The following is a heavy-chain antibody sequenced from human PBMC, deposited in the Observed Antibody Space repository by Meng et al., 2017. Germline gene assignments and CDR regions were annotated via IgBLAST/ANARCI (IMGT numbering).Heavy chain of an antibody. CDR1: VGALSSYA. D-gene: IGHD6-19*01. CDR3: ARDESYIAVAGPNGFDP. CDR2: IIPIFGTA. V-gene: IGHV1-69*01. Sequence: LVVSWAEVVKPWCSVKGRCQASVGALSSYASRWVRQAPGRGLEWMGWIIPIFGTANYAQKFQGRVTITADESTSTAYMELSSLRSEDTAVYYCARDESYIAVAGPNGFDPWGQGTLVTVSS. J-gene: IGHJ5*02.